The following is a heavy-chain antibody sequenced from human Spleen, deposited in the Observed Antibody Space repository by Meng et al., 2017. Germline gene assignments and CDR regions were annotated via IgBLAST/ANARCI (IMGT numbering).Heavy chain of an antibody. CDR3: AEQPGGFGEPDY. CDR1: GFTFDDYA. CDR2: ISWNSHTI. V-gene: IGHV3-9*01. Sequence: SLKISCAASGFTFDDYAMHWVRQVPGKGLEWVSGISWNSHTIAYADSVKGRFTVSRNNAKNSLYLQMNSLRAEDTAVYYCAEQPGGFGEPDYWGQGTLVTVSS. D-gene: IGHD3-10*01. J-gene: IGHJ4*02.